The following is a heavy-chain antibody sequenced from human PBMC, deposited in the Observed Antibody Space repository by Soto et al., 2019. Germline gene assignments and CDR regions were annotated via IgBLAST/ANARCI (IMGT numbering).Heavy chain of an antibody. CDR2: IFSKDEQ. CDR3: ARIFQIWFPFGMDV. V-gene: IGHV2-26*01. CDR1: GFSLNNARVG. J-gene: IGHJ6*02. Sequence: QVTLKESGPVLVNPTETLTLTCTVSGFSLNNARVGVSWIRQPPGKALEWLGHIFSKDEQSYSTSLQSRLSISQEPSKSQVVLTMTNMDPVDTGTYFCARIFQIWFPFGMDVWGQGTTVNVFS. D-gene: IGHD3-10*01.